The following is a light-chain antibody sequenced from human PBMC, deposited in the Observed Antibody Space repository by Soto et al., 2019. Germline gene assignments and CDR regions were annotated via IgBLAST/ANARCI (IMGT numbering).Light chain of an antibody. CDR1: QSISSY. CDR2: GAS. Sequence: IVLTQSPGTLSLSPGERATLSCRASQSISSYFACYQQKGGQGPRLLIHGASSRATGIPDRFSGSGSGTDFTLTISILEPEDFAVYYCQQYGSSPQTFGQGTKVDTK. V-gene: IGKV3-20*01. CDR3: QQYGSSPQT. J-gene: IGKJ1*01.